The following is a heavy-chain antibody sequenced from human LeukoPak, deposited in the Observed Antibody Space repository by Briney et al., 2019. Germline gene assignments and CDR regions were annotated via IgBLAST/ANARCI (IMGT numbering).Heavy chain of an antibody. CDR3: AREGQDRSGWYRGYYFDY. Sequence: ASVKVSCKASGYTFTSYYMHWVRQAPGQGLEWMGIINPSGGSTSYAQKFQGRVTMTRDTSTSTVYMELSSLRSEDTAVYYRAREGQDRSGWYRGYYFDYWGQGTWSPSPQ. CDR2: INPSGGST. CDR1: GYTFTSYY. J-gene: IGHJ4*02. V-gene: IGHV1-46*01. D-gene: IGHD6-13*01.